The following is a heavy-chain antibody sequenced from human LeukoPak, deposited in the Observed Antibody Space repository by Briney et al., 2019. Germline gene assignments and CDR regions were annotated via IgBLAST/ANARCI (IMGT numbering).Heavy chain of an antibody. CDR3: ARVRIAARLRQNDY. CDR1: GFTFTSYS. CDR2: ISSSSSTI. Sequence: GGSLRLSCAASGFTFTSYSMNWVRQAPGKGLECVSYISSSSSTIYYADSVKGRFTISRDNAKDSLYLQMNSLRAEDTAVYYCARVRIAARLRQNDYWGQGTLVTVSS. J-gene: IGHJ4*02. V-gene: IGHV3-48*01. D-gene: IGHD6-6*01.